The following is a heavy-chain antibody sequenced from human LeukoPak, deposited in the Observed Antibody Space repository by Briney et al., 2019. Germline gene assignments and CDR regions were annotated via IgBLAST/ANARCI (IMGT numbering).Heavy chain of an antibody. CDR1: GGSSSTYY. Sequence: KPSETLSLTCTVSGGSSSTYYWSWIRQPPGKGLEWIGYIYYTGSTSYNPSLKSRVTISVATSKNHFSLKLPSMTAADTAVYYCARWRYDSSGDQGGFDPWGQGTLVTVSS. V-gene: IGHV4-59*01. D-gene: IGHD3-22*01. CDR3: ARWRYDSSGDQGGFDP. J-gene: IGHJ5*02. CDR2: IYYTGST.